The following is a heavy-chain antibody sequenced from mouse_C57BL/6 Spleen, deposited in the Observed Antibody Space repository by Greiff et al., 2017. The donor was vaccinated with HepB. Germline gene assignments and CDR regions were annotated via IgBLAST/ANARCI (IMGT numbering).Heavy chain of an antibody. J-gene: IGHJ3*01. CDR3: TRGGSSYEGFAY. V-gene: IGHV1-15*01. D-gene: IGHD1-1*01. CDR2: IDPETGGT. CDR1: GYTFTDYE. Sequence: VKLQESGAELVRPGASVTLSCKASGYTFTDYEMHWVKQTPVHGLEWIGAIDPETGGTAYNQKFKGKAILTADKSSSTAYMELRSLTSEDSAVYYCTRGGSSYEGFAYWGQGTLVTVSA.